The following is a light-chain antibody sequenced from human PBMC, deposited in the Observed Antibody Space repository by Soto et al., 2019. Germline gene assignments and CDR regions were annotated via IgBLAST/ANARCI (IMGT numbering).Light chain of an antibody. CDR1: QSLGHSNGHTY. J-gene: IGKJ3*01. V-gene: IGKV2-24*01. Sequence: EIVMTQTPLSSPVTLGQPASISCRSSQSLGHSNGHTYLSWLHQRPGQPPRLLIYEVSNRFSGVPDRFSGSGAGTDFTLRISRVEAEDVGVYYCMQATQSPTFGPGTKVDIK. CDR2: EVS. CDR3: MQATQSPT.